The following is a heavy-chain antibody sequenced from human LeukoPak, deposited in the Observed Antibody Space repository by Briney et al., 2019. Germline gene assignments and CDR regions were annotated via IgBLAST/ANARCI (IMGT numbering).Heavy chain of an antibody. D-gene: IGHD1-26*01. V-gene: IGHV3-7*01. CDR2: IKQDGSEK. CDR1: GFTFSSYW. J-gene: IGHJ4*02. Sequence: GGSLRLSCAASGFTFSSYWMSWVRQAPGKGLEWVANIKQDGSEKYYVDSVKGRFTISRDNAKNSLYLQMNSLRAEDTAVYYCAGIGSYYAFDYWGQGTLVTVSS. CDR3: AGIGSYYAFDY.